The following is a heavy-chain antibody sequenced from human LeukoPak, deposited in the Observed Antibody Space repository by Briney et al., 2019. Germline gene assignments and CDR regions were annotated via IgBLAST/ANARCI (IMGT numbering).Heavy chain of an antibody. V-gene: IGHV1-69*13. Sequence: SVKVSCKASGGTFSSYAISWVRQAPGQGLKWMGAIIPIFGTANYAQKFQGRVTITADESTSTAYMELSSLRSEDTAVYYCARDPASGDYADVNDYWGQGTLVTVSS. J-gene: IGHJ4*02. CDR3: ARDPASGDYADVNDY. CDR1: GGTFSSYA. D-gene: IGHD4-17*01. CDR2: IIPIFGTA.